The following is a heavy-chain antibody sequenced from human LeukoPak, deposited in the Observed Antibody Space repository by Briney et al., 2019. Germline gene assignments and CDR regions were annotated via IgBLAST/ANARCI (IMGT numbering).Heavy chain of an antibody. CDR3: ARGGQITMVRGVAAFDY. V-gene: IGHV4-59*01. CDR1: GGSISSYY. D-gene: IGHD3-10*01. J-gene: IGHJ4*02. CDR2: IYYSGST. Sequence: SETLSLTCTVSGGSISSYYWSWIRQPPGKGLEWIGYIYYSGSTNYNPSLKSRVTISVDTSKNQFSLKLSSVTAADTAAYYCARGGQITMVRGVAAFDYWGQGTLVTVSS.